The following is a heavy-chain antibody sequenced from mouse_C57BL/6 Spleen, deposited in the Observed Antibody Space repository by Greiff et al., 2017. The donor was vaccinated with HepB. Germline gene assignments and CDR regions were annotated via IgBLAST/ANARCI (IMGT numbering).Heavy chain of an antibody. CDR1: GFSFNTYA. J-gene: IGHJ4*01. Sequence: GGGLVQPKGSLKLSCAVSGFSFNTYAMHWVRQAPGKGLEWVARIRSKSNNYATYYDDSVKDRFTISRDDSESMLYLQMNNLKTEDTAMYYCERGRFITTVVDYDAMDYWGQGTSVTVSS. CDR3: ERGRFITTVVDYDAMDY. V-gene: IGHV10-1*01. CDR2: IRSKSNNYAT. D-gene: IGHD1-1*01.